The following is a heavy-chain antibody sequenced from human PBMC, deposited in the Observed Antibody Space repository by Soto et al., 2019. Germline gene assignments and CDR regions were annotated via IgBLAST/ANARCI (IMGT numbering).Heavy chain of an antibody. CDR1: GFTFRSYS. CDR3: ARDSRTRITIFGVGSRNWFDP. D-gene: IGHD3-3*01. V-gene: IGHV3-48*01. Sequence: PGGSLRLSCAASGFTFRSYSMNWVRQAPGKGLEWVSYISSSSTIYYADSVKGRFTISRDNAKNSLYLQMNSLRAEDTAVYYCARDSRTRITIFGVGSRNWFDPWGQGTLVTVSS. J-gene: IGHJ5*02. CDR2: ISSSSTI.